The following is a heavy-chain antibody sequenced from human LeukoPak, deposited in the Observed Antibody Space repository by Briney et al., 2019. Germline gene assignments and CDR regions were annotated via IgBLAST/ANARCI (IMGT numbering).Heavy chain of an antibody. V-gene: IGHV3-66*01. D-gene: IGHD6-19*01. Sequence: PGGSLRLSCAASGFTVSSNYMSWVRQAPGKGLEWVSVIYSGGSTYYADSVKGRFTISRDNSKNTLYLQMNSLRAEDTAVYYCAKEAGRGWGYYFDYWGQGTLVTVSS. CDR1: GFTVSSNY. CDR2: IYSGGST. CDR3: AKEAGRGWGYYFDY. J-gene: IGHJ4*02.